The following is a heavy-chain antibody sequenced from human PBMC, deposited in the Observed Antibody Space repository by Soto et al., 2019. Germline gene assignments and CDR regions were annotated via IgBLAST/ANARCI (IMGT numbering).Heavy chain of an antibody. V-gene: IGHV5-51*01. J-gene: IGHJ5*02. CDR2: IYPGDSDT. D-gene: IGHD2-15*01. CDR3: ARRSYCSGGSCYSGNWFDP. Sequence: EVQLVQSGAEVKKPGESLKISCKGSGYSFTSYWIGWVRQMPGKGLEWMGIIYPGDSDTRYSPSFQGQVTISADKSISTAYLQWSSLKASDTAMYYCARRSYCSGGSCYSGNWFDPWGQGTLVTVSS. CDR1: GYSFTSYW.